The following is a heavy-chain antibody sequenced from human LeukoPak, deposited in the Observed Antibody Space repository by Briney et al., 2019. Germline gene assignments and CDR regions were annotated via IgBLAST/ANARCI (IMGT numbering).Heavy chain of an antibody. CDR1: GFTFSSYA. CDR3: AKLYYDYIWGSYRYYFFDS. J-gene: IGHJ4*02. D-gene: IGHD3-16*02. V-gene: IGHV3-23*01. Sequence: GGSLRLSCAASGFTFSSYAMSWVRQAPGKGLEWVSGISGSGAKSYYADSVKGRFIISRDTSENTLYLQMNSLRAEDTAVYYCAKLYYDYIWGSYRYYFFDSWGRGTLVTVSS. CDR2: ISGSGAKS.